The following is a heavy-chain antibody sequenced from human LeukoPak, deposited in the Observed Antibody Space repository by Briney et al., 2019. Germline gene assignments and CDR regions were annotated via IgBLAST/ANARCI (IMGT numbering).Heavy chain of an antibody. CDR1: GGSISSYY. V-gene: IGHV4-59*01. D-gene: IGHD6-6*01. CDR3: ARGIVAARPGRSPFDY. Sequence: PSETLSLTCTVSGGSISSYYWSWIRQPPGKGLEWIGYIYYSGSTNYNPSLKSRVTISVDTSKNQFSLKLSSVTAADTAVYYCARGIVAARPGRSPFDYWGQGTLVTVSS. J-gene: IGHJ4*02. CDR2: IYYSGST.